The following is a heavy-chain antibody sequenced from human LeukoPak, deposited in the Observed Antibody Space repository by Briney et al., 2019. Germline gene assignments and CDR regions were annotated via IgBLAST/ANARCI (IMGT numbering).Heavy chain of an antibody. Sequence: GASVKVSCKASGYTLTSYGISWVRQAPGQGLEWMGWISAYNGNTNYAQKLQGRVTMTTDTSTSTAYMELRSLRSDDTAVYYCARGWYYGSSGYPPFDYWGQGTLVTVPS. CDR2: ISAYNGNT. D-gene: IGHD3-22*01. CDR1: GYTLTSYG. CDR3: ARGWYYGSSGYPPFDY. V-gene: IGHV1-18*01. J-gene: IGHJ4*02.